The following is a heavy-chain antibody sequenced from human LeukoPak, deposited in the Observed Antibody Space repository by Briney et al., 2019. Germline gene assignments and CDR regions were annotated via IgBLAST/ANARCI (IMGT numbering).Heavy chain of an antibody. CDR2: ISAYNGNT. D-gene: IGHD3-22*01. CDR1: GYTLTSYG. J-gene: IGHJ4*02. V-gene: IGHV1-18*01. CDR3: ARAGDYYDSSGYPNDY. Sequence: ASVKVSCKASGYTLTSYGISWVRQAPGQGLEWMGWISAYNGNTNYAQKLQGRVTMTTDTSTSTAYMELRSLRSDDTAVYYCARAGDYYDSSGYPNDYWGRGTLVTVSS.